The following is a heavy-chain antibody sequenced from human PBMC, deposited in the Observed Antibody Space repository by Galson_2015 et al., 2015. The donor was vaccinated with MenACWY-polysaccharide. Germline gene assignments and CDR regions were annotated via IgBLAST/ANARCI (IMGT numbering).Heavy chain of an antibody. Sequence: SVKVSCKASRYSFNDNYIHWVRQAPGQGLEWMGWIHPKSGGTQYAQKFQGRVTMTRDTSISTSYMELSRLRPDDTAVYYCATPGGRDYWGQGTLVTVSS. CDR1: RYSFNDNY. V-gene: IGHV1-2*02. J-gene: IGHJ4*02. CDR2: IHPKSGGT. CDR3: ATPGGRDY. D-gene: IGHD4-23*01.